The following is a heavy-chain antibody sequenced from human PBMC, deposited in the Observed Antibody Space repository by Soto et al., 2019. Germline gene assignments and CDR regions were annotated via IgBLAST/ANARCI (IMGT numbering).Heavy chain of an antibody. D-gene: IGHD2-2*02. Sequence: QVQLQQWGAGLLKPSETLSLTCAVYGGSFSGYYWSWIRQPPGKGLEWIGEINHSGSTNYNPSLKSRVTIPVDTSKTQFSLRVSSGTDADTAVYYCARVGPAVPAAIGPAGYYYGMDGWGQGTTVTVSS. J-gene: IGHJ6*02. CDR3: ARVGPAVPAAIGPAGYYYGMDG. CDR1: GGSFSGYY. CDR2: INHSGST. V-gene: IGHV4-34*01.